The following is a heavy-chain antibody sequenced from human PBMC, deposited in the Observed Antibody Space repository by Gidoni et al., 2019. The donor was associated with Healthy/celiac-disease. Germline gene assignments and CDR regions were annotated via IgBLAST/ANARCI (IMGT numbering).Heavy chain of an antibody. CDR2: IWYDGSNK. V-gene: IGHV3-33*01. D-gene: IGHD2-8*01. CDR1: GFTFSSSG. Sequence: QVQLVESGGGVVQPGRSLRLSWAASGFTFSSSGMHWVRQAPGKGLEWVAVIWYDGSNKYYADSVKGRFTISRDNSKNTLYLQMNSLRAEDTAVYYCARDGDCTNGVCYTPFGMDVWGQGTTVTVSS. CDR3: ARDGDCTNGVCYTPFGMDV. J-gene: IGHJ6*02.